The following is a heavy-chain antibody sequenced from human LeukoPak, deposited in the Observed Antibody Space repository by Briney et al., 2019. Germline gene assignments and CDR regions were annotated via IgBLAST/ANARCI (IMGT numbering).Heavy chain of an antibody. V-gene: IGHV1-46*01. CDR2: INPSGGST. CDR1: GYTFSNYY. CDR3: ARDSTVTTFRGCVDP. J-gene: IGHJ5*02. D-gene: IGHD4-17*01. Sequence: ASVKVSCKASGYTFSNYYVHWVRQAPGQGLEWMGVINPSGGSTNYAQKFQGRVTMTRDTSTSTVYMEMSSLRSEDAAVYYCARDSTVTTFRGCVDPWGQGTLVTVSS.